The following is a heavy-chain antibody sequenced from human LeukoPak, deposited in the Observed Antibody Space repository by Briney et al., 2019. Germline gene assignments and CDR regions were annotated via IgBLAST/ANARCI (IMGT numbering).Heavy chain of an antibody. D-gene: IGHD1-26*01. V-gene: IGHV4-59*11. CDR3: ARDRGSYGAFDI. J-gene: IGHJ3*02. CDR2: IYYSGST. CDR1: GGSLSSHY. Sequence: SETLSLTCTVSGGSLSSHYWSWIRPPPGKGLEWIGYIYYSGSTNYNPSLKSRVTISVDTSKNQFSLKLSSVTAADTAEYYCARDRGSYGAFDIWGQGTMVTVSS.